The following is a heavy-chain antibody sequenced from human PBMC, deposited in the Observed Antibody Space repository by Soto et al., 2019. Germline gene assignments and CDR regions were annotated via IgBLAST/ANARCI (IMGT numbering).Heavy chain of an antibody. CDR1: GGSISSYY. V-gene: IGHV4-59*01. Sequence: SETLSLTCTASGGSISSYYWSWIRQPPGKGLERIGYIYYSGSTNYNPSLKSRVTISVDTSKNQFSLKLSSVTAADTAVYYCARGNYDSSGPHLGYWGQGTLVTVSS. D-gene: IGHD3-22*01. CDR3: ARGNYDSSGPHLGY. CDR2: IYYSGST. J-gene: IGHJ4*02.